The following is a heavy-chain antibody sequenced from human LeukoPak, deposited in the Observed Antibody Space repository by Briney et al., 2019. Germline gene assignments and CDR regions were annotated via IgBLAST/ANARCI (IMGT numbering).Heavy chain of an antibody. CDR1: GFTFSGHG. J-gene: IGHJ4*02. Sequence: GGSLGLSCAVSGFTFSGHGMHWVRQVPGKGLEWVASISGGGSDTYNEDAVKGRFTISRDNYKSTLSLQMNSLRAEDTAVYYCAKGGAYGSGSYCDYWGQGTLVTVSS. CDR3: AKGGAYGSGSYCDY. V-gene: IGHV3-23*02. CDR2: ISGGGSDT. D-gene: IGHD3-10*01.